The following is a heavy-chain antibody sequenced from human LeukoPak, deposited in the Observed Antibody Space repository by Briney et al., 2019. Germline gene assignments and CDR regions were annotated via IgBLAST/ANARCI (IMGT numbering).Heavy chain of an antibody. V-gene: IGHV3-48*01. D-gene: IGHD3-16*01. CDR1: GFTFSSYS. CDR3: ARDNDSRDPPHFDY. J-gene: IGHJ4*02. CDR2: ISSLSGTI. Sequence: GGSLRLSCAASGFTFSSYSMNWVRQAPGEGLEWVSYISSLSGTIYYADSVKGRFTISRDNAKNSLYLQMDSLRAEDTAVYYCARDNDSRDPPHFDYWGQGTLVTVSS.